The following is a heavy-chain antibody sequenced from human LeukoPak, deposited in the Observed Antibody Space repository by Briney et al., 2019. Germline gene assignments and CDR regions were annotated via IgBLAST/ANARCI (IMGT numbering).Heavy chain of an antibody. CDR1: GGSISSSSYY. J-gene: IGHJ4*02. CDR2: IYYSGST. Sequence: SETLSLTCTVSGGSISSSSYYWGWIRQPPGKGLEWIGSIYYSGSTYYNPSLKSRVTISVDTSKNQFSLKLSSVTAADTAVYYCAREVLNYYDSSGTIDYWGQGTLVTVSS. CDR3: AREVLNYYDSSGTIDY. V-gene: IGHV4-39*07. D-gene: IGHD3-22*01.